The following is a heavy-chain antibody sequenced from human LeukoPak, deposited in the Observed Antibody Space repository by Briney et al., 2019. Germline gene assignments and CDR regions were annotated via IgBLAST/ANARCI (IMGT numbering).Heavy chain of an antibody. Sequence: SETLSLTCTDSGRSISSYYWSWIRQPPGKGLEWIGYIYYSGSTNYNPSLKSRVTISVDTSKNQFSLKLSSVTAADTAVYYCARGLIGFGELYLDYWGQGTLVTVSS. CDR1: GRSISSYY. J-gene: IGHJ4*02. D-gene: IGHD3-10*01. V-gene: IGHV4-59*01. CDR3: ARGLIGFGELYLDY. CDR2: IYYSGST.